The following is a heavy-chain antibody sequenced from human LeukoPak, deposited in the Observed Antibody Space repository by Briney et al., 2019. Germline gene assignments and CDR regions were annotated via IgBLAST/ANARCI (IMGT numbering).Heavy chain of an antibody. Sequence: GRSLRLSCAASGFTFSSYAMSWVRQAPGKGLEWVSAISGSGGSTYYADSVKGRFTISRDKSKNTLYLQMNSLRAEDTAVYYCARLSGPSHTHYYYYMDVWGKGTTVTVSS. CDR2: ISGSGGST. CDR1: GFTFSSYA. CDR3: ARLSGPSHTHYYYYMDV. D-gene: IGHD3-3*01. J-gene: IGHJ6*03. V-gene: IGHV3-23*01.